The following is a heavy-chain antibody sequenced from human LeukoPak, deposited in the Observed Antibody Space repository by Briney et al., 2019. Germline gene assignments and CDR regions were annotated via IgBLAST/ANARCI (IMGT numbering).Heavy chain of an antibody. CDR2: ISGNGGST. V-gene: IGHV3-23*01. Sequence: PGGSLRLSCAASGFTFSSYAMSWVRQAPGKGLEWVSAISGNGGSTYYADSVKGRFTISRDNSKNTLYLQMNSLRAEDTAVYYCAKGGAYYYDSSAYYRDWGQGTLVTVSS. J-gene: IGHJ4*02. CDR1: GFTFSSYA. CDR3: AKGGAYYYDSSAYYRD. D-gene: IGHD3-22*01.